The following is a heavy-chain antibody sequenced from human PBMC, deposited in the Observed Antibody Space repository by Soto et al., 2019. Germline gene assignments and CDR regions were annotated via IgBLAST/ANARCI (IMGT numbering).Heavy chain of an antibody. D-gene: IGHD3-3*01. Sequence: PSETLSLTCSVSGDSISSGDLYWSWIRQPPGKGLEWIGYIYDSGSTYYNPSLKGRINMSVDMSKNQFSLKLTSVTAADTAVYYCATTVDFWSGYYAYWGQGTLVTVSS. J-gene: IGHJ4*02. CDR3: ATTVDFWSGYYAY. V-gene: IGHV4-30-4*01. CDR1: GDSISSGDLY. CDR2: IYDSGST.